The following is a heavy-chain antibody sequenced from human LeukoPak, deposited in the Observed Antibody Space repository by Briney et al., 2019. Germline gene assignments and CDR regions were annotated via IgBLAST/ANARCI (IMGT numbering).Heavy chain of an antibody. D-gene: IGHD4-17*01. J-gene: IGHJ4*02. V-gene: IGHV3-7*03. CDR2: IKQDGSEK. CDR3: ARLYGDYGDHFDY. Sequence: GGSLRLSCAASGFTFSSYWMSWVRQAPGKGLEWVANIKQDGSEKYYVDSVKGRFTISRDNAKNSLYLQMNSLRADDTAVYYCARLYGDYGDHFDYWGQGTLVTVSS. CDR1: GFTFSSYW.